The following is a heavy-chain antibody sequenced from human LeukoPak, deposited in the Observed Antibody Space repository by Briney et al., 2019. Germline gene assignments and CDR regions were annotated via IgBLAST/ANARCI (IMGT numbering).Heavy chain of an antibody. J-gene: IGHJ4*02. D-gene: IGHD6-6*01. CDR2: ISGSGGST. CDR3: AKDIAARPNYFDY. V-gene: IGHV3-23*01. CDR1: GFTFSSYA. Sequence: GRSLRLSCAASGFTFSSYAMSWVRQAPGKGLEWVSAISGSGGSTYYADSVKGRFTISRDNSKNTLYLQMNSLRAEDTAVYYCAKDIAARPNYFDYWGQGTLVTVSS.